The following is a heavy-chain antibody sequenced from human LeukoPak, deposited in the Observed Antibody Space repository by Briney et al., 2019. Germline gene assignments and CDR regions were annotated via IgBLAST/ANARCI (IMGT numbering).Heavy chain of an antibody. V-gene: IGHV3-21*01. Sequence: PGGSLRLPCAASGFTFSSYSMNWVRQAPGKGLEWVSSISSSSSYIYYADSVKGRFTISRDNAKNSLFLQLNSLRAEDTALYYCARDRSGYNWNDDYWGQGTLVTVSS. D-gene: IGHD1-20*01. CDR3: ARDRSGYNWNDDY. J-gene: IGHJ4*02. CDR1: GFTFSSYS. CDR2: ISSSSSYI.